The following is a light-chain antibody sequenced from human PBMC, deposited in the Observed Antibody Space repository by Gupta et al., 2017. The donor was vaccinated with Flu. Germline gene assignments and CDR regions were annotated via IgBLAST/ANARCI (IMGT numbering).Light chain of an antibody. CDR2: KDS. CDR3: QSADSSGTYWV. V-gene: IGLV3-25*02. CDR1: TLPKQY. Sequence: SYALPQPPSLSVSPGQTARITCAGDTLPKQYAYWYQQKPGQAPVLVIYKDSERPSGSPERFSGSNSGTTDTLTISGVQAEDEADYYCQSADSSGTYWVFGGGTKLTVL. J-gene: IGLJ3*02.